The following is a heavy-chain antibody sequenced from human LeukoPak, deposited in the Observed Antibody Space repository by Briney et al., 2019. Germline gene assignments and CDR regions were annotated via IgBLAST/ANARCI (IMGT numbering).Heavy chain of an antibody. V-gene: IGHV4-39*07. CDR2: IYYSGST. Sequence: SETLSLTCTVSGGSISSNSYYWGWIRQPPGKGLEWIGSIYYSGSTYYNPSLKSRITISVDTSKNQFSLKLSSVTAADTAVYYCARDRTGYDTFDIWGQGTMVTVSS. J-gene: IGHJ3*02. CDR3: ARDRTGYDTFDI. D-gene: IGHD7-27*01. CDR1: GGSISSNSYY.